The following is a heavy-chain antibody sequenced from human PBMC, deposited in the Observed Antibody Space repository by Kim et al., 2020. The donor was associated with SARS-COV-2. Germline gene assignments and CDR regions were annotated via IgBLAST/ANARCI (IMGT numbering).Heavy chain of an antibody. CDR1: GGSFSGYY. CDR3: ARVVLRYFDWLLIRQYPFDI. J-gene: IGHJ3*02. Sequence: SETLSLTCAVYGGSFSGYYWSWIRQPPGKGLEWIGEINHSGSTNYNPSLKSRVTISVDTSKNQFSLKLSSVTAADTAVYYCARVVLRYFDWLLIRQYPFDIWGQGTMVTVSS. D-gene: IGHD3-9*01. V-gene: IGHV4-34*01. CDR2: INHSGST.